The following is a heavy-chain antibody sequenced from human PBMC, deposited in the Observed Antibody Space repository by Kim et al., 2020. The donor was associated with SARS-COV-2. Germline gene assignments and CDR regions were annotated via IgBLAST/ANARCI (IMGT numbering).Heavy chain of an antibody. Sequence: SVKVSCKASGGTFSSYAISWVRQAPGQGLEWMGGIIPIFGTANYAQKFQGRVTITADESTSTAYMELSSLRSEDTAVYYCARGYYYDSSGYYPEYFQHWGQGTLVTVSS. J-gene: IGHJ1*01. CDR1: GGTFSSYA. CDR3: ARGYYYDSSGYYPEYFQH. V-gene: IGHV1-69*13. D-gene: IGHD3-22*01. CDR2: IIPIFGTA.